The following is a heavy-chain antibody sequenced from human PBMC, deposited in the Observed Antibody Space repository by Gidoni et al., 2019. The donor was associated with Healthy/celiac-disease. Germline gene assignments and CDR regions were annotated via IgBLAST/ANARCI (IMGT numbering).Heavy chain of an antibody. CDR3: ARGYSLWFGEPNWFDP. CDR2: IYYSGST. V-gene: IGHV4-59*01. D-gene: IGHD3-10*01. J-gene: IGHJ5*02. CDR1: GGSISSYY. Sequence: QVQLQESGPGLVKPSETLSLTCTVSGGSISSYYWSWIRQPPGKGLEWIGYIYYSGSTNYNPSLKSRVTISVDTSKNQFSLKLSSVTAADTAVYYCARGYSLWFGEPNWFDPWGQGTLVTVSS.